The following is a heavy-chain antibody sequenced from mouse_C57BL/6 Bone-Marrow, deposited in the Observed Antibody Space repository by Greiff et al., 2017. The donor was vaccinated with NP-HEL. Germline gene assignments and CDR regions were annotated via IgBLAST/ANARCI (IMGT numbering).Heavy chain of an antibody. CDR3: ARSGLIYYGNYDWFAY. J-gene: IGHJ3*01. Sequence: VQLVESGAELVKPGASVKLSCKASGYTFTSYWMQWVKQRPGQGLEWIGEIDPSDSYTNYNQKFKGKATLTVDTSSSTAYMQLSSLTSEDSAVYYCARSGLIYYGNYDWFAYWGQGTLVTVSA. D-gene: IGHD2-1*01. CDR2: IDPSDSYT. CDR1: GYTFTSYW. V-gene: IGHV1-50*01.